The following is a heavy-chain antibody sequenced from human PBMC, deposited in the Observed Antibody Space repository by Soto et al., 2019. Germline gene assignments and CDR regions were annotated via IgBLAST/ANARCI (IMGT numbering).Heavy chain of an antibody. CDR2: IIPILGIA. CDR3: ARDRYCGGECHHSDVFDI. D-gene: IGHD2-21*01. Sequence: ASVKVSCKASGGTFSSYTISWVRQAPGQGLEWMGRIIPILGIANYAQKFQGRVTITADKSTSTAYMELSSLRSEDTAVYYCARDRYCGGECHHSDVFDIWAQRTMVTVSS. V-gene: IGHV1-69*04. CDR1: GGTFSSYT. J-gene: IGHJ3*02.